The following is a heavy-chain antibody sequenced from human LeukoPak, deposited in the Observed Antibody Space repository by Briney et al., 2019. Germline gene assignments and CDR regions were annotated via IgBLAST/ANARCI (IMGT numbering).Heavy chain of an antibody. CDR2: IYYSGNT. CDR1: GGSISSHY. CDR3: ARHECSGGSCSFDY. J-gene: IGHJ4*02. D-gene: IGHD2-15*01. V-gene: IGHV4-59*08. Sequence: SETLSLTCTVSGGSISSHYWSWIRQPPGKGLEWIGYIYYSGNTQYNPSLKSRVTISVDTSKNQFSLKLSSVTAADTAVYYCARHECSGGSCSFDYWGRGTLVTVSS.